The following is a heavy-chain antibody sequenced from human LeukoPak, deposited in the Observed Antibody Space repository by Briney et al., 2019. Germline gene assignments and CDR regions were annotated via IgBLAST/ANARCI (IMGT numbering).Heavy chain of an antibody. CDR3: ARELQGSGLDP. D-gene: IGHD6-19*01. J-gene: IGHJ5*02. Sequence: PGGSLRLSCAASGFTFSSYEMNWVRQAPGKGLEFVSYISSSGGTTHYADSVKGRFTISRDNARNSLYLQMDSLRAEDTSIYYCARELQGSGLDPWGQGTLVTVSS. V-gene: IGHV3-48*03. CDR2: ISSSGGTT. CDR1: GFTFSSYE.